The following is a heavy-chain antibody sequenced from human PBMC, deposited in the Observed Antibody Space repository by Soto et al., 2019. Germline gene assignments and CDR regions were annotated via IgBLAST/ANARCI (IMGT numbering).Heavy chain of an antibody. J-gene: IGHJ6*02. D-gene: IGHD6-19*01. CDR1: GVTFNSYG. V-gene: IGHV3-33*01. CDR2: IWYDGNTK. Sequence: QIQLVESGGGVVQPGRSLRLSCTASGVTFNSYGFNWVRQAPGKGLEWVAVIWYDGNTKYYADSVKGRFTISRDNLRSTVYLQINSLTAEDTAVYYCARPLVAPVAGPYYYGMDVWGQGTTVTVSS. CDR3: ARPLVAPVAGPYYYGMDV.